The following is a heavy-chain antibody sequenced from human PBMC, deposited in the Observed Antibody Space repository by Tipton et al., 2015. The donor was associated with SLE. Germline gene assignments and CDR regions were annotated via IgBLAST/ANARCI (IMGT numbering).Heavy chain of an antibody. CDR3: ARLRSFYYYMDV. CDR2: IAAYNGHT. J-gene: IGHJ6*03. V-gene: IGHV1-18*01. CDR1: GYSFTTYG. Sequence: QSGPEVKKPGASVKVSCKASGYSFTTYGIAWVRQAPGQGLEWMGWIAAYNGHTDYAQKFQGRATMTVPPTTDTPYMELRSLRSDDTALYFCARLRSFYYYMDVWGEGTMITVSS.